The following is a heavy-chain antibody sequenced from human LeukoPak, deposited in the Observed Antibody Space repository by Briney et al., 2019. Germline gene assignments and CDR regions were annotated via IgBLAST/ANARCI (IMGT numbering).Heavy chain of an antibody. V-gene: IGHV4-39*07. CDR1: GGSISSSSYY. CDR2: IYYSGST. D-gene: IGHD5-18*01. Sequence: SETLSLTCTVSGGSISSSSYYWGWIRQPPGKGLEWIGSIYYSGSTNYNPSLKSRVTISVDTSKNQFSLKLSSVTAADTAVYYCARLKLWSFDYWGQGTLVTVSS. J-gene: IGHJ4*02. CDR3: ARLKLWSFDY.